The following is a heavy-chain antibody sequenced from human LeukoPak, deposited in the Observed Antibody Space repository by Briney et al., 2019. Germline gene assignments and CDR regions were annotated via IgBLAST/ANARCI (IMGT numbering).Heavy chain of an antibody. V-gene: IGHV3-23*01. CDR3: AKRDFDDYFDY. CDR2: MSDSGGNT. CDR1: GFIFSSFA. Sequence: PGGSLRLSCAASGFIFSSFAMNWVRQAPGEGLEWFSTMSDSGGNTYYADSVKGLVTITRDNSNNMLYLQMNSLRAEDTAVYYCAKRDFDDYFDYWGQGTLVIVSS. D-gene: IGHD3-9*01. J-gene: IGHJ4*02.